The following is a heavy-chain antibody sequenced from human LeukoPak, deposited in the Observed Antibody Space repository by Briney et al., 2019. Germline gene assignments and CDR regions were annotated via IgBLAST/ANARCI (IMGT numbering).Heavy chain of an antibody. J-gene: IGHJ5*02. CDR1: GLTFTGVNF. V-gene: IGHV1-2*02. CDR3: TRDRLSKWFNP. D-gene: IGHD2-21*01. Sequence: ASVKGSCKASGLTFTGVNFIHWVRQAPGQGPEWMGWMNTNSGVTDYARKFQGRVTMTRDTSISTAYMELYRLTSDDMAMYYCTRDRLSKWFNPWGQGTLVTVSS. CDR2: MNTNSGVT.